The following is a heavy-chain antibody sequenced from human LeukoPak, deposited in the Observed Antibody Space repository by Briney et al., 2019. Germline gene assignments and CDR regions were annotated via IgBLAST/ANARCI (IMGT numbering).Heavy chain of an antibody. Sequence: GGSLRLSCAASGFTSSSYSMNWVRQAPGKGLEWVSYISSSSSTIYYADSVKGRFTISRDNSKNTLYLQMNSLRAEDTAVYYCAKEFRNGAFDIWGQGTMVTVSS. J-gene: IGHJ3*02. CDR2: ISSSSSTI. D-gene: IGHD2-21*01. V-gene: IGHV3-48*01. CDR1: GFTSSSYS. CDR3: AKEFRNGAFDI.